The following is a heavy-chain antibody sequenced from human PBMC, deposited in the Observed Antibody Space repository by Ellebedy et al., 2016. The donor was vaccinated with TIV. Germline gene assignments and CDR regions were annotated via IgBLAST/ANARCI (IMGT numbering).Heavy chain of an antibody. CDR2: VWYDGGYI. V-gene: IGHV3-33*01. Sequence: GESLKISCAASGFTFKSYGMHWVRQAPGKGLEWVAVVWYDGGYINYAESVRGRFTISRDNSRSTVVLQMNSLRVADTAVYYCVRETVAPGPDDEYYGMDVWGQGTTVTVSS. CDR3: VRETVAPGPDDEYYGMDV. J-gene: IGHJ6*02. D-gene: IGHD6-25*01. CDR1: GFTFKSYG.